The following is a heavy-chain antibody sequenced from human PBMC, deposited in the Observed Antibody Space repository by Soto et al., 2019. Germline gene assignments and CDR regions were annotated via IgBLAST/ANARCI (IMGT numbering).Heavy chain of an antibody. V-gene: IGHV5-10-1*01. Sequence: GESLKISCPLSGYMFNNYWINSVRQMPVGGLEWMGRIDPSDSYTKYNPSFQGLVTISADKSTSTAFLQWSSLRASDTAVYYCASHNFFCGGDCNSSGMDVWGQGTTVTVSS. CDR1: GYMFNNYW. CDR2: IDPSDSYT. CDR3: ASHNFFCGGDCNSSGMDV. J-gene: IGHJ6*02. D-gene: IGHD2-21*02.